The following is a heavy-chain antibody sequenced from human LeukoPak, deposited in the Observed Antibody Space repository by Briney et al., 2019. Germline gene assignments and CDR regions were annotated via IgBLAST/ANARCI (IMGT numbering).Heavy chain of an antibody. V-gene: IGHV4-39*01. CDR1: GGSISSSSYY. D-gene: IGHD3-22*01. CDR3: ARQSYYYDSSGEDYYFDY. Sequence: SETLSLTCTVSGGSISSSSYYWGWIRQPPGKGLEWIGSIYYSGSTYYNPSLKSRVTISVDTSKNQFSLKLSSVTAADTAVYYCARQSYYYDSSGEDYYFDYWGQGTLVTVSS. J-gene: IGHJ4*02. CDR2: IYYSGST.